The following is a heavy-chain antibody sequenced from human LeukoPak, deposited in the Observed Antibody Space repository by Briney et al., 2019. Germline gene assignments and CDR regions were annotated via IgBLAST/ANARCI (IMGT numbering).Heavy chain of an antibody. CDR2: FNGIGGST. CDR3: AKESAKYYYDSSGYPTVD. V-gene: IGHV3-23*01. D-gene: IGHD3-22*01. J-gene: IGHJ4*02. Sequence: PGGSLRLSCAASGFTFSSYAMSWVRQAPGKGLEWVSAFNGIGGSTYYADSVKGRFTISRDNSKNTLYLQMNSLRAEDTAVYYCAKESAKYYYDSSGYPTVDWGQGTLVTVSS. CDR1: GFTFSSYA.